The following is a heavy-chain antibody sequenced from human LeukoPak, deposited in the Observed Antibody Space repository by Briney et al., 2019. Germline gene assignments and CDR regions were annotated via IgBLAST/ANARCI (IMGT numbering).Heavy chain of an antibody. V-gene: IGHV3-7*03. D-gene: IGHD6-6*01. J-gene: IGHJ4*02. CDR2: IKEDGSEK. CDR3: ASTIATRYFDY. CDR1: GFTFSNYW. Sequence: PGGSLRLSCVASGFTFSNYWMSWVRQAPGKGLEWVANIKEDGSEKYYVGSVKGRFTISRDNAKNSLYLQMNSLRAEDTAVYYCASTIATRYFDYWGQGTLVTVSS.